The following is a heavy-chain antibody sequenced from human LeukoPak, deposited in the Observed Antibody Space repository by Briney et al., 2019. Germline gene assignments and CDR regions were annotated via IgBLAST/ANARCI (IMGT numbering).Heavy chain of an antibody. D-gene: IGHD5-12*01. CDR1: GFTVSSNY. J-gene: IGHJ4*02. Sequence: GWSLRLSCAASGFTVSSNYMSWVRQAPGKGLEWVSVIYSGGSTYYADSVKGRFTISRDNSKNTLYLQMNSLRAEDTAVYYCARVGVATPFDYWGQGTLVTVSS. V-gene: IGHV3-66*01. CDR2: IYSGGST. CDR3: ARVGVATPFDY.